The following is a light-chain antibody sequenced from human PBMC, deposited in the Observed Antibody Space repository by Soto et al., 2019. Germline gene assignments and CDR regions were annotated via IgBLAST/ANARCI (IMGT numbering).Light chain of an antibody. J-gene: IGKJ1*01. V-gene: IGKV1-5*03. CDR1: QSISSW. CDR3: QQRAT. Sequence: DIQMTKSPSTLSASVGDRVTITCRASQSISSWLAWYQQKPGKAPKLLIYKASSLESGVPSRFSGSGSGTEFTLTISSLQPDDFATYYCQQRATFGQGTKVEIK. CDR2: KAS.